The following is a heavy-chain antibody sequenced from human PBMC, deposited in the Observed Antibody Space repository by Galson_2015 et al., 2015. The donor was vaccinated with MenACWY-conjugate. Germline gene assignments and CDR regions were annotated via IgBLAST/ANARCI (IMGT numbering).Heavy chain of an antibody. V-gene: IGHV3-30*03. Sequence: CLRLACAASGFTFGSYWMSWVRPAAGKGLDWVAVISYDGSNKYYADSVTGRFTISRDKNKLYLEMISLRGEDTAVYYCARVYSASADYRMDVWGQGTTVTVSS. CDR1: GFTFGSYW. CDR2: ISYDGSNK. J-gene: IGHJ6*02. CDR3: ARVYSASADYRMDV. D-gene: IGHD1-26*01.